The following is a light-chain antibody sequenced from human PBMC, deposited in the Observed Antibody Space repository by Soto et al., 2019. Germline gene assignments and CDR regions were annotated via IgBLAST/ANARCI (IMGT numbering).Light chain of an antibody. CDR3: QQYSDHWT. J-gene: IGKJ1*01. CDR2: KAS. CDR1: RSIINW. V-gene: IGKV1-5*03. Sequence: DIQLTQSPSTLSASVGDRVTITCRASRSIINWLAWYQQKSGKGPKLLIYKASNLQTGVPSRFSGSGYGTEFTLTISSLQPDDVATYYCQQYSDHWTFDQGTKVDIK.